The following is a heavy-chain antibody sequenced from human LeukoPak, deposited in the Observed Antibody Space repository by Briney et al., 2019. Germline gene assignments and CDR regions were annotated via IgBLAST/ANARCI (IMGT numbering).Heavy chain of an antibody. D-gene: IGHD6-19*01. CDR1: GGTFSSYA. CDR2: IIPIFGTA. Sequence: ASVKVSCKASGGTFSSYAISWVRQAPGQGLEWMGGIIPIFGTANYAQKFQGRVTITADESTSTAYMELSSLRSEDTAVYYCAKKLEGIRNQWLPPVTGVDYWGQGTLVTVSS. J-gene: IGHJ4*02. CDR3: AKKLEGIRNQWLPPVTGVDY. V-gene: IGHV1-69*13.